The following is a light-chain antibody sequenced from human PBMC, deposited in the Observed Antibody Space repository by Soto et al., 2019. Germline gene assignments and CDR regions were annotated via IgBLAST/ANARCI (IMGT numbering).Light chain of an antibody. V-gene: IGLV2-14*01. Sequence: QSALTQPASVSGSPGQSITISCTGTSSDVGGYNYVSWYQQHPGKAPKLMIYDVSNRTSGVSNRFSGSNSGNTASLTISGLQAEDEADYYCSSYTSSITRVFGTGTKVTVL. CDR2: DVS. J-gene: IGLJ1*01. CDR1: SSDVGGYNY. CDR3: SSYTSSITRV.